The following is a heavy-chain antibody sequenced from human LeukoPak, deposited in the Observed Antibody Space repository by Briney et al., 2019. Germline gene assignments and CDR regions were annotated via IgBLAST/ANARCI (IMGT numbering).Heavy chain of an antibody. J-gene: IGHJ5*02. CDR2: IKRKTDGGTT. CDR1: GLTFNSAW. Sequence: GRSLRLSCAASGLTFNSAWMSWVRQAPGKGLEWVGRIKRKTDGGTTDYAAPVKRRFTISRDDSKNTLYLQMNSLKTEDTAVYHCSTAGMKCPAWSWGQGTLVTVSS. D-gene: IGHD2-2*01. V-gene: IGHV3-15*01. CDR3: STAGMKCPAWS.